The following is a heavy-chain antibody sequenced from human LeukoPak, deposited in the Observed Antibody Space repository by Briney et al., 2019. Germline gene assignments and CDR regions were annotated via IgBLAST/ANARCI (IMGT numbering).Heavy chain of an antibody. CDR2: ISYDGSNK. Sequence: GGSLRLSCAASGFTFSSYWMGWVRQAPGKGLEWVAVISYDGSNKYYADSVKGRFTISRDNSKNTLYLQMNSLRAEDTAVYYCAIYCSPVAYSSSQDGGWFDPWGQGTLVTVSS. V-gene: IGHV3-30-3*01. CDR1: GFTFSSYW. D-gene: IGHD6-6*01. J-gene: IGHJ5*02. CDR3: AIYCSPVAYSSSQDGGWFDP.